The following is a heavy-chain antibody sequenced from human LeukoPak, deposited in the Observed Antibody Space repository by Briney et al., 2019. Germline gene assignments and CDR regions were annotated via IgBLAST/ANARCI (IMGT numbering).Heavy chain of an antibody. CDR3: ATSRGSGSPEDY. J-gene: IGHJ4*02. CDR2: ISWNSGSI. Sequence: GGSLRLSCAASGFTFDDYAMHWVRQAPGKGLEWVSGISWNSGSIGYADSVKGRFTISRDNAKNSLYLQMNSLRAEDTAVYYCATSRGSGSPEDYWGQGTLVTVPS. D-gene: IGHD3-10*01. CDR1: GFTFDDYA. V-gene: IGHV3-9*01.